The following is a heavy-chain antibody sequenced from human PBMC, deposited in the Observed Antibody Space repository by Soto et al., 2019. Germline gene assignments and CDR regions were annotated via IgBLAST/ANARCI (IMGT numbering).Heavy chain of an antibody. V-gene: IGHV3-30-3*01. Sequence: PGGSLRLSCAASGFTFSSYAMHWVRQAPGKGLEWVAVISYDGSNKYYADSVKGRFTISRDNSKNTLYLQMNSLRAEDTAVYYCARGLGGYATYYYYYGMDVWGQGTTVTVSS. CDR1: GFTFSSYA. D-gene: IGHD2-8*01. J-gene: IGHJ6*02. CDR2: ISYDGSNK. CDR3: ARGLGGYATYYYYYGMDV.